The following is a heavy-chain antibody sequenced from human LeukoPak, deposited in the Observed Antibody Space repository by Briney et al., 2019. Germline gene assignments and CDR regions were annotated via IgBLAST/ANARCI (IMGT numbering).Heavy chain of an antibody. V-gene: IGHV4-39*07. CDR2: IYYSGST. CDR3: ARGVRGLWFGELLYTNYYFDY. CDR1: GGSISSSSYY. J-gene: IGHJ4*02. Sequence: SETLSLTCTVSGGSISSSSYYWGWIRQPPGKGLEWIGSIYYSGSTYYNPSLKSRVTISVDTSKNQFSLKLSSVTAADTAVYYCARGVRGLWFGELLYTNYYFDYWGQGTLVTVSS. D-gene: IGHD3-10*01.